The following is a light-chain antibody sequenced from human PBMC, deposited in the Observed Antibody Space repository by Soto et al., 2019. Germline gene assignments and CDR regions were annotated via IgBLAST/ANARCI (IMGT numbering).Light chain of an antibody. CDR3: HKYNSALLT. V-gene: IGKV1-27*01. CDR1: QGIYNY. J-gene: IGKJ5*01. Sequence: DIQMTQSPSSLSASVGVRVTITCRASQGIYNYLAWYQQKPGKAPKLLIYAASTLEAGVPSRFSGSGSGTDFTLTISSLQPEDVATYYCHKYNSALLTFGQGTRLEIK. CDR2: AAS.